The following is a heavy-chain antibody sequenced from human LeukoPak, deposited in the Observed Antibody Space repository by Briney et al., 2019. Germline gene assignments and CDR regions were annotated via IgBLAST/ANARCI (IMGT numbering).Heavy chain of an antibody. V-gene: IGHV4-39*01. J-gene: IGHJ4*02. CDR1: GGSISSIAYY. CDR3: ARLFGYNYRLFDY. CDR2: IDYSGST. D-gene: IGHD5-18*01. Sequence: PSETLSLTCTVSGGSISSIAYYWGRIRQPPGKGLEWIGSIDYSGSTYYNPSLKSRVTISINTSKNQFSLKLFSVTAADTAVYYCARLFGYNYRLFDYWGQDTVLSVFS.